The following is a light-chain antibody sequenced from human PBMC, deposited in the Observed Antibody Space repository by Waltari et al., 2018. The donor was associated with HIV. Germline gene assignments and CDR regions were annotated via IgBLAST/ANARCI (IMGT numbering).Light chain of an antibody. CDR3: SSYTSSSIYV. CDR1: NRYYGRYNY. CDR2: EVS. J-gene: IGLJ1*01. Sequence: QSALTQPPSVSGSPGQSITIPCLGTNRYYGRYNYVPWYQHHPGKAPKLMIYEVSNRPSGVSNRFSGSKSGNTASLTISGLRAEDEADYFCSSYTSSSIYVFGSGTKVTVL. V-gene: IGLV2-14*01.